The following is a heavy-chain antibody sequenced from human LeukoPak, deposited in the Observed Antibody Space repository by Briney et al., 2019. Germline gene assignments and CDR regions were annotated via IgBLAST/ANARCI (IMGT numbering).Heavy chain of an antibody. V-gene: IGHV4-34*01. J-gene: IGHJ4*02. CDR1: GGSFSGYC. Sequence: SETLSLTCAVYGGSFSGYCWSWIRQPPGKGLEWIGEINHSGSTNYNPSLKSRVTISVDTSKNQFSLKLSSVTAADTAVYYCARGAMVRGVIYYFDYWGQGTLVTVSS. D-gene: IGHD3-10*01. CDR3: ARGAMVRGVIYYFDY. CDR2: INHSGST.